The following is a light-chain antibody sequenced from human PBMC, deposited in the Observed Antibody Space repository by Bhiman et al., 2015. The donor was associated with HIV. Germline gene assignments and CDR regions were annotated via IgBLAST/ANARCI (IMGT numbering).Light chain of an antibody. CDR2: GNS. CDR1: SSNIGAGYD. J-gene: IGLJ1*01. V-gene: IGLV1-40*01. Sequence: QSVLTQPPSVSGAPGQRVTISCTGSSSNIGAGYDVQWYQQLPGTAPKLLIYGNSNRPSGVPDRFSGSKSGTSASLTISALQPEDEATYFCCSYAGGTTFVFGTGTKVTVL. CDR3: CSYAGGTTFV.